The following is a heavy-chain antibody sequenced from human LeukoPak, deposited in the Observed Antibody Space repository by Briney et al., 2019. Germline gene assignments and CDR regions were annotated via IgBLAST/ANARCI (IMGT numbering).Heavy chain of an antibody. D-gene: IGHD4-23*01. J-gene: IGHJ4*02. CDR2: ISYDGSNK. V-gene: IGHV3-30*18. CDR3: AKDLYYGGRGTCDY. CDR1: GFTFSSYG. Sequence: PGGSLRLSCAASGFTFSSYGMHWVRQAPGKGLEWVAVISYDGSNKYYADSVKGRFTISRDNSENTLYLQMNSLRAEDTAVYYCAKDLYYGGRGTCDYWGQGTLVTVSS.